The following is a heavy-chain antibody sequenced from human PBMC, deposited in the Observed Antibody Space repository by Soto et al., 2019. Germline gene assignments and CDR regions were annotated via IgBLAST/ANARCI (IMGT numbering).Heavy chain of an antibody. CDR1: GGTVTNHC. D-gene: IGHD5-12*01. CDR3: ARSTRGYSGYASHIDN. V-gene: IGHV4-59*02. CDR2: IYYTGST. J-gene: IGHJ4*02. Sequence: PSVTLCHTWSVSGGTVTNHCGSWIRQHTEKGLEWIGYIYYTGSTNYNPSLKSRVTISVDTSKNHFSLNLSSVTAADTAVYYCARSTRGYSGYASHIDNWGQGTQVTVSS.